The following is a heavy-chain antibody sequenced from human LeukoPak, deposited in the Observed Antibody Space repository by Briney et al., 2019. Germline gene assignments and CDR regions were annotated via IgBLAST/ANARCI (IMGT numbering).Heavy chain of an antibody. CDR1: GGSFSGYY. Sequence: SETLSLTCAVYGGSFSGYYWSWIRQPPGKGLEWIREINHSGNTNYNPSLKSRVTISVDTSKNQFSLKLSSVTAADTAVYYCARAVSGATGWFDPWGQGTLVTVSS. CDR3: ARAVSGATGWFDP. V-gene: IGHV4-34*01. CDR2: INHSGNT. J-gene: IGHJ5*02. D-gene: IGHD6-25*01.